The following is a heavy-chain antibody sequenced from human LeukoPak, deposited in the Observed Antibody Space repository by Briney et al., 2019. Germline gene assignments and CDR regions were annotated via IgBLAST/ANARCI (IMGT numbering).Heavy chain of an antibody. J-gene: IGHJ4*02. CDR2: ISGSGGST. CDR1: GFTFSSYA. CDR3: AKDPKITMIVTGAFDY. V-gene: IGHV3-23*01. D-gene: IGHD3-22*01. Sequence: PGGSLRLSCAASGFTFSSYAMSWVRQAPGKGLDWVSAISGSGGSTYYADSVKGRFTISRDNSKNTLYLQMNSLRAEDTAVYYCAKDPKITMIVTGAFDYWGQGTLVTVSS.